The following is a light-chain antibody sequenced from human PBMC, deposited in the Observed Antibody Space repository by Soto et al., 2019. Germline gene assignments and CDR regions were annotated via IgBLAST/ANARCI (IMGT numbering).Light chain of an antibody. CDR2: EGT. CDR3: SSYGGTNSLKV. J-gene: IGLJ2*01. V-gene: IGLV2-14*02. Sequence: QSVLTQPASVSASPGQSITIPCTGTSSDVGSYNLVSWFQQHPGKVPKLLIYEGTKRPSGLSDRFSGSKSGNTASLTISGLQAEDEADYYCSSYGGTNSLKVFGGGTKLTVL. CDR1: SSDVGSYNL.